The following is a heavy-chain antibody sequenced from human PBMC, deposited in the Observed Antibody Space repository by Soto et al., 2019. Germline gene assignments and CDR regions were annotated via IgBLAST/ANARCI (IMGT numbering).Heavy chain of an antibody. CDR3: ARPLFGRGNWFDP. D-gene: IGHD3-10*01. V-gene: IGHV4-59*01. J-gene: IGHJ5*02. CDR2: IYYSGST. Sequence: PSETLSLTCTVSGGSISSYYWSWIRQPPGKGLEWIGYIYYSGSTNYNPSLKSRVTISVDTSKSQFSLKLSSVTAADTAVYYCARPLFGRGNWFDPWGQGTLVTVSS. CDR1: GGSISSYY.